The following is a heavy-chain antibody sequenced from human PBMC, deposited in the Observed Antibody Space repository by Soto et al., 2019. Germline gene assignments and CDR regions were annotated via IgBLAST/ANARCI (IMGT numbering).Heavy chain of an antibody. V-gene: IGHV4-31*03. CDR2: IYYSGST. J-gene: IGHJ4*02. Sequence: SETLSLACTVSGGSINSGGYYWSWIRQHPGKGLEWIGSIYYSGSTYYNPSLKSRVTISVDTSKNQFSLKVSSVTAADTAVYYCARVTRYSYDPIDYPGQATLVTVSS. CDR1: GGSINSGGYY. D-gene: IGHD5-18*01. CDR3: ARVTRYSYDPIDY.